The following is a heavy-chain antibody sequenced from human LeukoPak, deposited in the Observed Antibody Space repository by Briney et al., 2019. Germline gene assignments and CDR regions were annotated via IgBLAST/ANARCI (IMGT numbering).Heavy chain of an antibody. CDR3: AKDTTDYAYRYYFDY. V-gene: IGHV3-23*01. J-gene: IGHJ4*02. CDR2: ISGSGVST. Sequence: GGSLRLSCAASGFTFSSYAMSWVRQAPGKGLEWVSAISGSGVSTYYADSVKGRFTISRDNSKNTLYLQMNSLRAEDTAVYYCAKDTTDYAYRYYFDYWGQGTLVTVSS. D-gene: IGHD3-16*01. CDR1: GFTFSSYA.